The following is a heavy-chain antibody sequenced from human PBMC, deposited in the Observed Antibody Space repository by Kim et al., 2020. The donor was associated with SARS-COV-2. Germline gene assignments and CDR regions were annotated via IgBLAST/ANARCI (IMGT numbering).Heavy chain of an antibody. D-gene: IGHD4-4*01. V-gene: IGHV3-11*01. CDR2: ISSSGSTI. CDR3: ARGRELYSLNDAFDI. CDR1: GFTFSDYY. Sequence: GGSLRLSCAASGFTFSDYYMSWIRQAPGKGLEWVSYISSSGSTIYYADSVKGRFTISRDNAKNSLYLQMNSLRAEDTAVYYCARGRELYSLNDAFDIWGQGTMVTVSS. J-gene: IGHJ3*02.